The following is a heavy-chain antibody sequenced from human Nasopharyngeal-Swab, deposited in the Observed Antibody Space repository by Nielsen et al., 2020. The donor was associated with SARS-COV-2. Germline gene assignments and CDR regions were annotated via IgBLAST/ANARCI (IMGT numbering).Heavy chain of an antibody. Sequence: ASVKVSCKASGYTFTSYGISWVRQAPGQGLEWMGWISAYNGNTNYAKKLKGRVTMTTDTSTSTAYMELRSLRSDDTAVYYCATGERDYYDSSGYMIDWVHGTLVTVSS. V-gene: IGHV1-18*01. CDR3: ATGERDYYDSSGYMID. CDR2: ISAYNGNT. CDR1: GYTFTSYG. D-gene: IGHD3-22*01. J-gene: IGHJ4*01.